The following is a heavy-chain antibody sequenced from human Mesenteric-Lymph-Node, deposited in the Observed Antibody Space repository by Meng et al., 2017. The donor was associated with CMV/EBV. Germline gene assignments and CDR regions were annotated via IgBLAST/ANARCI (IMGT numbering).Heavy chain of an antibody. Sequence: GESLKISCAASGFTVSSNYMSWVRQAPGKGLEWVSVIYSGGSTYYADSVKGRFTISRDNSKNTMYLQMNSLRGEDTAVYYCAKDRRGPDQNFDYWGQGTLVTVSS. V-gene: IGHV3-66*02. J-gene: IGHJ4*02. CDR1: GFTVSSNY. D-gene: IGHD1-14*01. CDR3: AKDRRGPDQNFDY. CDR2: IYSGGST.